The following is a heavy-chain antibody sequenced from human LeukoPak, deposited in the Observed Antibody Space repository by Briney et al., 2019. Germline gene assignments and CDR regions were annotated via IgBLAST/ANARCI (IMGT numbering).Heavy chain of an antibody. D-gene: IGHD1-26*01. Sequence: SETLSLTCTVSGGSISSSSYYWGWIRQPPGKGLEWIGSIYYSGSTYYNPSLKSRVTISVDTSKNQFSLKLSSVTAADTAAYYCARVRVGATTGIDYWGQGTLVTVSS. CDR3: ARVRVGATTGIDY. CDR1: GGSISSSSYY. V-gene: IGHV4-39*07. J-gene: IGHJ4*02. CDR2: IYYSGST.